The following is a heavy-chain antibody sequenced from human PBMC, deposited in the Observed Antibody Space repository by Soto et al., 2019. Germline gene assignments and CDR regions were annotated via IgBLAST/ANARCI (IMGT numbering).Heavy chain of an antibody. CDR2: ISGSGGST. CDR1: VFTFSSYA. J-gene: IGHJ3*02. D-gene: IGHD2-2*01. CDR3: AKDQGRYKLLDDAFDI. V-gene: IGHV3-23*01. Sequence: PVGSLRLSCASSVFTFSSYAMSCVRQSPGKWLEWVSAISGSGGSTYYADSVKGRFTISRDNSKNTLYLQMNSLRAEDTAVYYCAKDQGRYKLLDDAFDIWGQGTIDTVSS.